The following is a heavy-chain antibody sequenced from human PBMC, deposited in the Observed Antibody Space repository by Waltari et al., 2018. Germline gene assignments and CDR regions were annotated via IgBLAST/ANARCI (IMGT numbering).Heavy chain of an antibody. CDR2: IYYSGST. CDR1: GGSISSSSYY. D-gene: IGHD7-27*01. CDR3: ARTNWGSPTVDY. V-gene: IGHV4-39*07. J-gene: IGHJ4*02. Sequence: QLQLQESGPGLVKPSETLSLTCTVSGGSISSSSYYWGWIRQPPGKGLEWIGSIYYSGSTYYNPSLQSRVTISVDTSKNQFSLKLSSVTAAATAVYYCARTNWGSPTVDYWGQGTLVTVSS.